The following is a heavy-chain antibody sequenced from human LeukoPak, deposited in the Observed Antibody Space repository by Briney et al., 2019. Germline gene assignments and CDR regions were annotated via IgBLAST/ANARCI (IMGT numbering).Heavy chain of an antibody. V-gene: IGHV3-23*01. Sequence: GGTLRLSCAASGFTFSSYGMSWGRQAPGKGLEWVSAISSTGGTTYYADSVKGRFTISRDNSKNTLYLQMNSLRAEDTAIYYCAKNADRGAYCSGGSCYPYYYYYTDVWGEGTTVTISS. J-gene: IGHJ6*03. CDR2: ISSTGGTT. D-gene: IGHD2-15*01. CDR3: AKNADRGAYCSGGSCYPYYYYYTDV. CDR1: GFTFSSYG.